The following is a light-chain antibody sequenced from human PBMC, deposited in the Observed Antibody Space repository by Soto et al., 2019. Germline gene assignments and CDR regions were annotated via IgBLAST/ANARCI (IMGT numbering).Light chain of an antibody. J-gene: IGLJ1*01. CDR1: SSNIGAGYD. CDR2: GNS. Sequence: QSVLTQPPSVSGAPGQSVTISCTGSSSNIGAGYDVHWYQQLPGAAPKLLIYGNSNRPSGVPDRFSGSKSGTSASLAITGFQAEDEAVYYCQSYDSSLSVYVFGTGTKVTAL. V-gene: IGLV1-40*01. CDR3: QSYDSSLSVYV.